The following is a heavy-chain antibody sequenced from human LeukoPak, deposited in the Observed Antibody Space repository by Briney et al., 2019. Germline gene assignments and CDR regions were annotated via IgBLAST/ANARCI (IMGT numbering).Heavy chain of an antibody. J-gene: IGHJ3*02. Sequence: PGGSLRLSCTASGFNFGDNAMSWVRQAPGKGLEWVSSISSSSYIYYSDSVKGRFTISRDNAKNSLYLQMNSLRAEDTAVYYCARDQALAFDIWGQGTMVTVSS. CDR1: GFNFGDNA. CDR2: ISSSSYI. CDR3: ARDQALAFDI. V-gene: IGHV3-69-1*01.